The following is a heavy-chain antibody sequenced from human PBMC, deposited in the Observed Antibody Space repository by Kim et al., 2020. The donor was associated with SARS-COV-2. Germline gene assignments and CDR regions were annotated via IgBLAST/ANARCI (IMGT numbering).Heavy chain of an antibody. J-gene: IGHJ4*02. CDR2: IKQDGSEK. V-gene: IGHV3-7*01. D-gene: IGHD5-18*01. CDR3: ARRGTTYGYAY. CDR1: VFTFSSYW. Sequence: GGSLRLSCAASVFTFSSYWMSWVRQAPGKGLEWVANIKQDGSEKYNADSVKGRFTISRDNAKNSLYLQMNSLRAEDTAVYYCARRGTTYGYAYWGQGTLVTVSS.